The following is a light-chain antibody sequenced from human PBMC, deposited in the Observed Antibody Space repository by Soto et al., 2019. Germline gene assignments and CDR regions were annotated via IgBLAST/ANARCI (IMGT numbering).Light chain of an antibody. CDR1: NTDVGDYNY. Sequence: QSALTQPASVAGSPGQSITISCTGSNTDVGDYNYVSWYRQLPGKAPQLIIYEGSKRPSGVSNRFSGSKSGNTASLTISGLQAEDEADYYCCSYAGSSPVVFGGGTKLTVL. CDR3: CSYAGSSPVV. J-gene: IGLJ2*01. CDR2: EGS. V-gene: IGLV2-23*01.